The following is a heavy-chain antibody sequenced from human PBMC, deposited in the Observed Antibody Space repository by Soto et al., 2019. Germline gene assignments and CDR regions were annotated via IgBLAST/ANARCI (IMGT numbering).Heavy chain of an antibody. V-gene: IGHV1-18*01. D-gene: IGHD6-13*01. CDR1: GYTFTSYG. CDR2: ISAYNGNT. J-gene: IGHJ6*02. CDR3: ARDLLAGTRYYYGMDV. Sequence: QVQLVQSGAEVKKPGASVKVSCKASGYTFTSYGISWVRQAPGQGLEWMGWISAYNGNTNYAQKLQGRVTMTTDTSTSTAYMELRSLRSDDTAGYYCARDLLAGTRYYYGMDVWGQGTTVTVSS.